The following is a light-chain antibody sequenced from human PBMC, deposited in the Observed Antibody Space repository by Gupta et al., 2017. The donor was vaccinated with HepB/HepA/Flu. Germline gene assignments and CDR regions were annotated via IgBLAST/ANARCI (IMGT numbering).Light chain of an antibody. CDR3: AAEDNSKCGV. CDR2: NNN. V-gene: IGLV1-47*01. J-gene: IGLJ3*02. Sequence: QSVLTQPPSASASPGQRVTISCSGSSSNIGTYRVYLYRQAPGTAPKLLIYNNNQRPSGVPGRFSASKSGTSASLTISVLRGEDEAFYYCAAEDNSKCGVFGGGTKLTVL. CDR1: SSNIGTYR.